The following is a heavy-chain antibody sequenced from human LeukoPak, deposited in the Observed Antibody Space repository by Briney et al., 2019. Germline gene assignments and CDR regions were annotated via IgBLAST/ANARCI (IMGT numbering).Heavy chain of an antibody. Sequence: SETLSLTCAVSGGSISSGGYSWNWIRQPTGKGLEWIGYIYNSGSTSYNPSLKSRVTISVDTSKNQFSLKLSSVTAADTAVYYCARSHSYSYGLYYYYMDVWGKGTTVTVSS. CDR3: ARSHSYSYGLYYYYMDV. V-gene: IGHV4-30-4*07. D-gene: IGHD5-18*01. J-gene: IGHJ6*03. CDR2: IYNSGST. CDR1: GGSISSGGYS.